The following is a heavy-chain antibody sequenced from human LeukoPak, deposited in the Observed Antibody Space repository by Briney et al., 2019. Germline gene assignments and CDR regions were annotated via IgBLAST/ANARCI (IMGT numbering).Heavy chain of an antibody. V-gene: IGHV4-34*01. CDR3: ARGKRYSSSWYPIDP. Sequence: SETLSLTCAVYGGSFSGYYWSWIRQPPGKGLEWIGEINHRGSTNYNPSLKSRVTISVDTSKNQFSLKLSSVTAADTAVYYCARGKRYSSSWYPIDPWGQGTLVTVSS. CDR2: INHRGST. CDR1: GGSFSGYY. D-gene: IGHD6-13*01. J-gene: IGHJ5*02.